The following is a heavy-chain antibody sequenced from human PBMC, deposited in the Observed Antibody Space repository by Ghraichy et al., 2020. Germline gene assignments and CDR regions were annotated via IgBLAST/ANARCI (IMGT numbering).Heavy chain of an antibody. V-gene: IGHV3-23*01. CDR2: VSGTGTTT. Sequence: GGSLRLSCTASGFTFSTYVVGWVRQAPGKGLEWVSVVSGTGTTTYDADSVRGRFIISRDNTKNMLYLQMYSLTPDDTAVYYCAKGAVKAVADSCYFDSWGQGTLVTVSS. CDR1: GFTFSTYV. J-gene: IGHJ4*03. CDR3: AKGAVKAVADSCYFDS. D-gene: IGHD6-19*01.